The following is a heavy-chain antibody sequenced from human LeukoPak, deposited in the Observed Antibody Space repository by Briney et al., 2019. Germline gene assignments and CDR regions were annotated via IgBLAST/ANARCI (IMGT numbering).Heavy chain of an antibody. J-gene: IGHJ4*02. Sequence: GGSLRLSCAASGFTFSSYAMTWVRQAPGKGLEWVSAIIGSGDTYYADSVKGRFTISRDNSKNTLYLQMNSLRAEDTAVYYCAKVPLLLWFGELYWGQGTLVTVSS. V-gene: IGHV3-23*01. CDR2: IIGSGDT. CDR1: GFTFSSYA. CDR3: AKVPLLLWFGELY. D-gene: IGHD3-10*01.